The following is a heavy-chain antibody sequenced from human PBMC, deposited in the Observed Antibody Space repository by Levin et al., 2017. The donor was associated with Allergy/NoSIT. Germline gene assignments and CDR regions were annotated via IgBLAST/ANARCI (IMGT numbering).Heavy chain of an antibody. CDR3: TWGYYYASGSQHQNFDY. CDR2: ISYDVNNI. V-gene: IGHV3-30*03. CDR1: GFTFSSYG. Sequence: GESLKISCAASGFTFSSYGMHWVRQAPGKGLEWVALISYDVNNIYYADSVKGRFTISRDNSKNTLYLQMNSLRAEDTAVYYCTWGYYYASGSQHQNFDYWGQGALVTVSS. D-gene: IGHD3-10*01. J-gene: IGHJ4*02.